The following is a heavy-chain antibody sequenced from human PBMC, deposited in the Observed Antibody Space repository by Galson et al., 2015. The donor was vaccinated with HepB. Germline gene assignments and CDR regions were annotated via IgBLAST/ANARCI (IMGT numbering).Heavy chain of an antibody. D-gene: IGHD3-22*01. V-gene: IGHV3-30*04. CDR3: ARDRGFYYDSSGYDY. CDR2: ISYDGSNK. J-gene: IGHJ4*02. CDR1: GFTFSSYA. Sequence: LRLSCAASGFTFSSYAIHWVRQAPGKGLEWVAVISYDGSNKYYADSVKGRFTISRDNSKNTLYLQMNSLRAEDTAVYYCARDRGFYYDSSGYDYWGQGTLVTVSS.